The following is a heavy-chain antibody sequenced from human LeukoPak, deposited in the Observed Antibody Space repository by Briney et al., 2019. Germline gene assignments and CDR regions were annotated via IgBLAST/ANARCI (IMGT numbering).Heavy chain of an antibody. CDR2: MSVIGGST. V-gene: IGHV3-23*01. CDR3: AKDQTYGSMDV. CDR1: GFTFSSYA. Sequence: GGSLRLSCAASGFTFSSYAMTWVRQAPGKGLEWVSAMSVIGGSTYYADSVKGRFTISRDNSKNTLYLQMNSLRAEDTAVYYCAKDQTYGSMDVWDKGITVTVSS. J-gene: IGHJ6*03. D-gene: IGHD4-17*01.